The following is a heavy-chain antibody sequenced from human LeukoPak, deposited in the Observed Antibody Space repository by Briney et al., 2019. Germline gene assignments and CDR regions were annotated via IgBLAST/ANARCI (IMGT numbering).Heavy chain of an antibody. D-gene: IGHD3-16*01. V-gene: IGHV4-34*01. CDR1: NGSFLGYY. CDR3: ARGSYFQY. Sequence: SETLSLTCAVSNGSFLGYYWRWLPPPPGKGLEGIGEIIHSGKTNFNPSLKSRVTISVYTSKKHFSLNLTSLTAADTAVYYCARGSYFQYWDQGTPVIVSS. J-gene: IGHJ1*01. CDR2: IIHSGKT.